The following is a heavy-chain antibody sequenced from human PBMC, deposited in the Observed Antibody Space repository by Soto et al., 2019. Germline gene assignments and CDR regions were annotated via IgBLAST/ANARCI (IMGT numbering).Heavy chain of an antibody. Sequence: GGSLRLSCAASGFTFSSYGMHWVRQAPGKGLEWVAVISYDGSNKYYADSVKGRFTISRDNSKNTLYLQMNSLRAEDTAVYYCALAAAGTGYYYYGMDVWGQGTTVTVSS. V-gene: IGHV3-30*03. D-gene: IGHD6-13*01. CDR3: ALAAAGTGYYYYGMDV. CDR1: GFTFSSYG. J-gene: IGHJ6*02. CDR2: ISYDGSNK.